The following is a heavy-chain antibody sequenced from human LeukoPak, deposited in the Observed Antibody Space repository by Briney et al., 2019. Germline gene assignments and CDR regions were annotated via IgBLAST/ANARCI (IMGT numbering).Heavy chain of an antibody. D-gene: IGHD5-12*01. CDR2: ISSSGSTI. CDR3: ATRGSGYEDFDY. J-gene: IGHJ4*02. Sequence: GGSLRLSCAASGFTFSNYEMNWVRQAPGKGPEWVSHISSSGSTIKYADSVKGRFTISRDNAKKSLYLQMNSLRAEDTAIYYCATRGSGYEDFDYWGQGTLVTVSS. V-gene: IGHV3-48*03. CDR1: GFTFSNYE.